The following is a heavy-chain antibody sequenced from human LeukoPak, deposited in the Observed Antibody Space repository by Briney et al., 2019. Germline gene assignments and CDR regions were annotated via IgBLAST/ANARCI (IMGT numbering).Heavy chain of an antibody. Sequence: ASVKVSCKASGYTFTGYYMHWERQAPGQGLEWMGWINPNSGGTNYAQKFQGRVTMTRDTSIITAYMELSRLRSDDTAVYYCARSGDYYYYYYMDVWGKGTTVTVSS. CDR2: INPNSGGT. J-gene: IGHJ6*03. V-gene: IGHV1-2*02. CDR1: GYTFTGYY. D-gene: IGHD1-26*01. CDR3: ARSGDYYYYYYMDV.